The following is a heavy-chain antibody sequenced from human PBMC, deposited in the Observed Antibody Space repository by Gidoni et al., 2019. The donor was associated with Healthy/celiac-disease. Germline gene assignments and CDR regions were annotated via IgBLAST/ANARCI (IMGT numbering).Heavy chain of an antibody. CDR3: TSPHCTNGVCYTDYGMDV. D-gene: IGHD2-8*01. Sequence: EVQLAESGGGLVQPGGSLNLPCAASGFSFSGSAMHWVRQASGKGREWVGRIRSKDNSYATAYAASVKGRFTISRDDSKNTAYLQMNSLKTEDTAVYYCTSPHCTNGVCYTDYGMDVWGQGTTVTVSS. CDR1: GFSFSGSA. CDR2: IRSKDNSYAT. J-gene: IGHJ6*02. V-gene: IGHV3-73*01.